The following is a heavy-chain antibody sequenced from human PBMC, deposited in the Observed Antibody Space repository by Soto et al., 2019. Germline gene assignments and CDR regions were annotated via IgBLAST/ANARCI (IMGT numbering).Heavy chain of an antibody. V-gene: IGHV4-39*01. J-gene: IGHJ6*02. Sequence: NPSETLSLTCTVSGGSISSSSYHWGWIRQPPGKGLEWIGSIYYSGSTYYNPSLKSRVTISVDTSKNQFSLKLSSVTAADTAVYYCARNRQINYYYYGMDVWGQGTTVTVS. CDR1: GGSISSSSYH. CDR2: IYYSGST. CDR3: ARNRQINYYYYGMDV.